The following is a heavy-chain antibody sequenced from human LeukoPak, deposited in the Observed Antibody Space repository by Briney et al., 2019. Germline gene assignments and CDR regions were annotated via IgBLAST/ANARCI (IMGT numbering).Heavy chain of an antibody. CDR2: INHSGST. CDR3: ARGPYARTFDY. CDR1: GGSFSGYY. Sequence: SETLSLTCAVYGGSFSGYYWSWIRQPPGKGLEWIGEINHSGSTNYNPSLKSRVTIPVDTSKNQFSLKLSSVTAADTAVYYCARGPYARTFDYWGQGTLVTVSS. J-gene: IGHJ4*02. D-gene: IGHD2-2*01. V-gene: IGHV4-34*01.